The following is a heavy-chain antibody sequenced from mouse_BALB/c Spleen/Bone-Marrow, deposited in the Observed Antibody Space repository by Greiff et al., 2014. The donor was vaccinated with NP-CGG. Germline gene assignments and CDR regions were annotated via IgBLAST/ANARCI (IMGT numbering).Heavy chain of an antibody. CDR3: ARDYYGSSYGFAY. V-gene: IGHV1-18*01. J-gene: IGHJ3*01. D-gene: IGHD1-1*01. CDR1: GYSFTGYT. CDR2: INPYNGGT. Sequence: EVQGVESGPELVKPGASMKISCKASGYSFTGYTMNWVKQNHGKSLEWIGLINPYNGGTSYNQKFKGKATLTVDKSSSTAYMELLSLTSEDSAVYYCARDYYGSSYGFAYWGQGTLVTVPA.